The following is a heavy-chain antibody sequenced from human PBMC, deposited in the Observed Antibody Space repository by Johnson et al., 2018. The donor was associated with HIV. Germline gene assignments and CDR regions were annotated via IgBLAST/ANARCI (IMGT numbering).Heavy chain of an antibody. Sequence: VQLVESGGGLVKPGGSLRLSCAASGFTFSDYYMSWIRQAPGKGLEWVSVIYSGGSTYYADSVKGRFTISRDNAKNTLYLQMNSLRAEDTAVYYCASAPEVRGVDAFDVWGQGTVVTVSS. V-gene: IGHV3-66*02. CDR2: IYSGGST. CDR1: GFTFSDYY. CDR3: ASAPEVRGVDAFDV. J-gene: IGHJ3*01. D-gene: IGHD3-10*01.